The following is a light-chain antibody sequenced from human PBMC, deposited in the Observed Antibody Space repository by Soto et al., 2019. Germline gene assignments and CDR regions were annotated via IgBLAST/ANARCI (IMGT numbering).Light chain of an antibody. CDR3: QSYDSSLSGVV. Sequence: QSVLTQPPSVSGAPGQRVTISCTGSSSNIGAGYDVHWYQQLPGTAPNLLIYGNSNRPSGVPDRFSGSKSGTSASLAITGLQAEDEADYYTQSYDSSLSGVVFGRGTKLTVL. CDR1: SSNIGAGYD. J-gene: IGLJ2*01. CDR2: GNS. V-gene: IGLV1-40*01.